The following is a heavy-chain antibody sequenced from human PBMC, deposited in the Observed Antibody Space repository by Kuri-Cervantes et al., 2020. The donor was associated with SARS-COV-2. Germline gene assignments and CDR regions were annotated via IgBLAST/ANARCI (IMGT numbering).Heavy chain of an antibody. CDR3: AREGGRIFGVVIPSRPHPYYYYGMDV. CDR1: GYTFTSYY. V-gene: IGHV1-46*01. J-gene: IGHJ6*02. CDR2: INPSGGST. Sequence: ASVKVSCKASGYTFTSYYMHWVRQAPGQGLEWMGIINPSGGSTSYAQKFQGRVTMTRDTSTSTVYMELSSLRSEDTAVYYCAREGGRIFGVVIPSRPHPYYYYGMDVWGQGTTVTVSS. D-gene: IGHD3-3*01.